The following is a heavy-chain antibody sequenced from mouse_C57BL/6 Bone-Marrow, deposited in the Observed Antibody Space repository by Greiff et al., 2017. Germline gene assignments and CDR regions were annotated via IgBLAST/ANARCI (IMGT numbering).Heavy chain of an antibody. CDR3: ASWELLWFAY. CDR1: GYTFTSYW. J-gene: IGHJ3*01. D-gene: IGHD4-1*01. V-gene: IGHV1-7*01. CDR2: INPSSGYT. Sequence: QVHVKQSGAELAKPGASVKLSCKASGYTFTSYWMHWVKQRPGQGLEWIGYINPSSGYTKYNQKFKDKATLTADKSSSTAYMQLSSLTYEDSAVYYCASWELLWFAYWGQGTLVTVSA.